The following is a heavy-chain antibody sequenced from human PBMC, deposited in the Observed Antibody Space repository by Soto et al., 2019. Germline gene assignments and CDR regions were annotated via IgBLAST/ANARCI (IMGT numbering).Heavy chain of an antibody. Sequence: PSVTLPLTWTVSGGSISSHYWSWIRQPQGKGLEWIGYIYYSGSTNYNPSLKSRVTISVDTSKNQFSLKLSSVTAADTAVYYCAREIGRFGELSGWFDPWGQGTLVTVSS. V-gene: IGHV4-59*11. CDR2: IYYSGST. CDR1: GGSISSHY. J-gene: IGHJ5*02. CDR3: AREIGRFGELSGWFDP. D-gene: IGHD3-10*01.